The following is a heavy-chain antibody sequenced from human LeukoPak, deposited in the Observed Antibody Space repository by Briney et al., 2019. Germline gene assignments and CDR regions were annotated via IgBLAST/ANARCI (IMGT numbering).Heavy chain of an antibody. CDR1: GFTFDDYA. CDR2: IGWNSGSI. J-gene: IGHJ4*02. Sequence: GGSLRLSCAASGFTFDDYAMHWVRHAPGKGLGWVSGIGWNSGSIGYADSVKGRFTISRDNAKNSLYLQMNSLRAEDTALYYCAKDAMVRGVIVNPYYFDYWGQGTLVTVSS. CDR3: AKDAMVRGVIVNPYYFDY. D-gene: IGHD3-10*01. V-gene: IGHV3-9*01.